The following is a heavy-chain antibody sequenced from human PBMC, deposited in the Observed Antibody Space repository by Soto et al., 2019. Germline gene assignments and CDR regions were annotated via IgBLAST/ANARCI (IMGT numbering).Heavy chain of an antibody. J-gene: IGHJ4*02. V-gene: IGHV3-23*01. CDR2: ISGSGGGT. Sequence: RGSLKISCAASEFTFSSYAMSWVRQAPGKGLEWVSSISGSGGGTYYADSVKGRFTFSRDNSKNTLYLQMNSLRAEDTAVYYCAKFGMATTKRSPPYYIDYWGQGALVTVSS. CDR3: AKFGMATTKRSPPYYIDY. D-gene: IGHD1-1*01. CDR1: EFTFSSYA.